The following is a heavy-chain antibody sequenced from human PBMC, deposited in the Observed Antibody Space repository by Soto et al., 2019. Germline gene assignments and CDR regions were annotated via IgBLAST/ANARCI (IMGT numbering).Heavy chain of an antibody. J-gene: IGHJ3*02. D-gene: IGHD6-13*01. Sequence: QVQLQESGPGLVKPSGTLSLTCAVSGGSISSSNWWSWVRQPPGKGLEWIGEIYHSGSTNYNPSLKRRVTIXXDXSKXQFSLKLSSVTAADTAVYYCARDSGSSWYKDAFDIWGQGTMVTVSS. CDR1: GGSISSSNW. CDR3: ARDSGSSWYKDAFDI. V-gene: IGHV4-4*02. CDR2: IYHSGST.